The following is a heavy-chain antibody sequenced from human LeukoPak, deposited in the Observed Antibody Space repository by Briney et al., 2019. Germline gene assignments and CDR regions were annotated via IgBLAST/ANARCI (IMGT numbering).Heavy chain of an antibody. Sequence: GGSLRLSCAASRFTFSNYGMHWVRQAPGKGLEWVAFISYDGSNKYYADSVKGRFTISRDNAKNSLFLQMNSLRAEDTAVYYCARRLGGDWGQGTLVTVSS. V-gene: IGHV3-30*03. J-gene: IGHJ4*02. CDR1: RFTFSNYG. CDR2: ISYDGSNK. D-gene: IGHD2-15*01. CDR3: ARRLGGD.